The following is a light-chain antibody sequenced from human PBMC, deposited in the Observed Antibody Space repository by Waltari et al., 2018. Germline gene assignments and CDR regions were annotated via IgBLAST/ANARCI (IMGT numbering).Light chain of an antibody. CDR3: QSYDSSLSGWGV. V-gene: IGLV1-40*01. CDR2: GNS. Sequence: QSVLTQPPSVSGAPGQRVTISCTGSSSNIGAGYDVPWYQQLPGTAPNLLIYGNSNRPSGVPDRFSGSKSGTSASLAITGLQAEDEADYYCQSYDSSLSGWGVFGGGTKLTVL. CDR1: SSNIGAGYD. J-gene: IGLJ2*01.